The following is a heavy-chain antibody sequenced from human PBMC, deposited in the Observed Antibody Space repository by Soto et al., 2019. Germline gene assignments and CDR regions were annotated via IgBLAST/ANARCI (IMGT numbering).Heavy chain of an antibody. V-gene: IGHV1-46*01. Sequence: ASVKVSCKASGYTFTGYYVHWVRQAPGQGLEWMGIINPSGATTTYAQNFQGRVAMTRDTSTSTVYMELSSLRSEDTAVYYCARRDCFSSSCYFKYWGQGTLVTVSS. CDR1: GYTFTGYY. CDR3: ARRDCFSSSCYFKY. CDR2: INPSGATT. D-gene: IGHD2-2*01. J-gene: IGHJ4*02.